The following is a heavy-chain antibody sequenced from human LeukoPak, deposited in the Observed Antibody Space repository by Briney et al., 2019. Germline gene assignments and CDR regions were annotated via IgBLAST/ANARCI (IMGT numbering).Heavy chain of an antibody. CDR2: ISGYNGNT. V-gene: IGHV1-18*01. CDR3: ARTPTVTVGYYYYGMDV. J-gene: IGHJ6*02. Sequence: ASVEVSCKAPGYTFTSYGLSWVRQPPGQGLEWMGWISGYNGNTKYAQKLQGRVSMTTDTSTSTAYMELRTLRSDDTAVYYCARTPTVTVGYYYYGMDVWGQGTTVTVSS. CDR1: GYTFTSYG. D-gene: IGHD4-17*01.